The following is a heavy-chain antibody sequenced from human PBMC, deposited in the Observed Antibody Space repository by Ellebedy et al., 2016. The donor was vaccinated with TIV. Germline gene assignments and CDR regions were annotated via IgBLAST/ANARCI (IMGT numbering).Heavy chain of an antibody. D-gene: IGHD1-26*01. J-gene: IGHJ4*02. CDR2: IYYSGST. Sequence: MPSETLSLTCTVSGGSISSYYWSWIRQPPGKGLEWIGYIYYSGSTNYNPSLKSRVTISVDTSKNQFSLKLSSVTAADTAVYYYARLLVGATNLEYYFDYWGQGTLVTVSS. CDR3: ARLLVGATNLEYYFDY. CDR1: GGSISSYY. V-gene: IGHV4-59*08.